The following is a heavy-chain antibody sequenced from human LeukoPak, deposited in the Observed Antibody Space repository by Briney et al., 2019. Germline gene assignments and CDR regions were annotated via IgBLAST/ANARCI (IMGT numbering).Heavy chain of an antibody. V-gene: IGHV3-7*04. CDR1: GFTFSSYA. CDR3: ARDVRPDY. J-gene: IGHJ4*02. CDR2: IKQDGTEK. Sequence: PGRSLRLSCAASGFTFSSYAMHWVRQAPGEGLEWVANIKQDGTEKYYMDSVKGRFSISRDNAKNSLYLQMNALRAEDTAVYYCARDVRPDYWGQGTLVTVST. D-gene: IGHD6-6*01.